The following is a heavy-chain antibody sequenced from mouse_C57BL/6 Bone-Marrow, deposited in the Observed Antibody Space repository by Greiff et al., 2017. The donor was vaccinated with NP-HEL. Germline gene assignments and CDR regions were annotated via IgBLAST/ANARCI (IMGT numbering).Heavy chain of an antibody. CDR3: AEGPLYYFDY. V-gene: IGHV1-19*01. J-gene: IGHJ2*01. Sequence: VQLKQSGPVLVKPGASVKMSCKASGYTFTDYYMNWVKQSHGKSLEWIGVINPYNGGTSYNQKFKGKATLTVDKSSSTDYMELNSLTSEDSAVYYCAEGPLYYFDYWGKGTTLTVSS. CDR1: GYTFTDYY. D-gene: IGHD6-1*01. CDR2: INPYNGGT.